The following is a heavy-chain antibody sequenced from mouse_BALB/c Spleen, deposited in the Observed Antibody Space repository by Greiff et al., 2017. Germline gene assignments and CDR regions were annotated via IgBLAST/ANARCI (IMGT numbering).Heavy chain of an antibody. Sequence: EVQVVESGGGLVQPGGSRKLSCAASGFTFSDYGMAWVRQAPGKGPEWVAFISNLAYSIYYADTVTGRFTISRENAKNTLYLEMSSLRSEDTAMYYCARGDDGYYPYWGQGTLVTVSA. V-gene: IGHV5-15*02. CDR3: ARGDDGYYPY. J-gene: IGHJ3*01. D-gene: IGHD2-3*01. CDR2: ISNLAYSI. CDR1: GFTFSDYG.